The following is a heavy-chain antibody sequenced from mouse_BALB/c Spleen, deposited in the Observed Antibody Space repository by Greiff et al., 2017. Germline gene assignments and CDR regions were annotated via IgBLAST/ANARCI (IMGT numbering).Heavy chain of an antibody. CDR2: ISYSGST. J-gene: IGHJ2*01. CDR3: ARRLRYYFDY. CDR1: GYSITSDYA. Sequence: LQESGPGLVKPSQSLSLTCTVTGYSITSDYAWNWIRQFPGNKLEWMGYISYSGSTSYNPSLKSRISITRDTSKNQFFLQLNSVTTEDTATYYCARRLRYYFDYWGQGTTLTVSS. D-gene: IGHD2-4*01. V-gene: IGHV3-2*02.